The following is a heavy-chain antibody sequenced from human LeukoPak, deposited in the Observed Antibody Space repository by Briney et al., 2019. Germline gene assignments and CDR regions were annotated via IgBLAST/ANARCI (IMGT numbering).Heavy chain of an antibody. D-gene: IGHD3-16*02. Sequence: GGSLRLSCAASGFTFSSYSMNWVRQAPGKGLEWVSYISSSSSTIYYADSVKGRFTISRDNAKNSLYLQMNSLRAEDTAVYYCAREGRYDYVWGSYRYRYFAYWGQGTLVTVSS. CDR1: GFTFSSYS. V-gene: IGHV3-48*04. CDR2: ISSSSSTI. CDR3: AREGRYDYVWGSYRYRYFAY. J-gene: IGHJ4*02.